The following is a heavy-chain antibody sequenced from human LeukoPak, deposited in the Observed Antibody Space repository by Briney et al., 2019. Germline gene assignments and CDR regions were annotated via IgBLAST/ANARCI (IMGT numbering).Heavy chain of an antibody. CDR2: INPKSGNT. CDR3: AREKSYYYGSGSHFDY. CDR1: GYTFTGYY. Sequence: ASVKDSCKASGYTFTGYYMHWVRQAPGQGLQWVGWINPKSGNTNYAQKLQGRVTMTTDTSTSTAYMELKSLRSDDTAVYYCAREKSYYYGSGSHFDYWGQGTLVTVSS. D-gene: IGHD3-10*01. J-gene: IGHJ4*02. V-gene: IGHV1-18*04.